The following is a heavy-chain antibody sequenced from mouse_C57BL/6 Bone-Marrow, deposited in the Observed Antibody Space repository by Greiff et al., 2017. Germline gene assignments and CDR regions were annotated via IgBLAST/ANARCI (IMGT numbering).Heavy chain of an antibody. D-gene: IGHD1-1*01. V-gene: IGHV1-50*01. CDR2: IDPSDSYT. CDR3: AREDGSSSYYAMDY. CDR1: GYTFTSYW. Sequence: QVQLQQPGAELVKPGASVKLSCKASGYTFTSYWMQWVKQRPGQGLEWIGGIDPSDSYTNYNQKFKGKATLTVDTSSSTAYMQLSSLTSEDSADYDCAREDGSSSYYAMDYWGQGTSVTVSS. J-gene: IGHJ4*01.